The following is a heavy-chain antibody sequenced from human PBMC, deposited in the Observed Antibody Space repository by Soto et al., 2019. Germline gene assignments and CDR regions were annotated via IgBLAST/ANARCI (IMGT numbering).Heavy chain of an antibody. CDR3: ARDIVVVPAAIHDAFDI. D-gene: IGHD2-2*02. V-gene: IGHV3-21*01. CDR2: ISSSSSYI. Sequence: PGGSLGVSCSASGFTFRSYSMNWVRQAPGKGLEWVSSISSSSSYIYYADSVKGRFTISRDNAKNSLYLQMNSLRAEDTAVYYCARDIVVVPAAIHDAFDIWGQGTMVTVSS. CDR1: GFTFRSYS. J-gene: IGHJ3*02.